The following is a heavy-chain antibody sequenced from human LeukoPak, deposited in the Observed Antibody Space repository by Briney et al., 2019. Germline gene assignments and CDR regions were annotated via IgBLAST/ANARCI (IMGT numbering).Heavy chain of an antibody. CDR1: GFSFSSSW. Sequence: GGSLRLSCAATGFSFSSSWMTWIRQAPGKGLEWVAIINPDGSENGYGGSVRGRFTISRDNAKNSLYPDMNGLRAEATSVYYCASDPDFGAFDIWGRGTLVTVSS. CDR2: INPDGSEN. J-gene: IGHJ3*02. CDR3: ASDPDFGAFDI. V-gene: IGHV3-7*01. D-gene: IGHD3-10*01.